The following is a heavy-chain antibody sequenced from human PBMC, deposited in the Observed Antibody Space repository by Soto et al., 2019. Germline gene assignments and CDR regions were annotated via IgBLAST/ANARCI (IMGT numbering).Heavy chain of an antibody. CDR3: VRGGHGSGSYLGSE. J-gene: IGHJ4*02. Sequence: EVQVVESGGGLAQPGGSLRLSCITSGFTFTTYWMSWVRQAPGKGLEWVANIRQDGGAQYYVDSVKGRLTISRDKAKNSVYLQMDSLRAEDTAVFLFVRGGHGSGSYLGSEWCQGTLVTVSS. D-gene: IGHD3-10*01. CDR2: IRQDGGAQ. CDR1: GFTFTTYW. V-gene: IGHV3-7*03.